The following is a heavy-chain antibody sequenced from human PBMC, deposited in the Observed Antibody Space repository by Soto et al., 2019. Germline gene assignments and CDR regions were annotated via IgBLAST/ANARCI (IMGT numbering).Heavy chain of an antibody. CDR2: IYHSVST. V-gene: IGHV4-38-2*01. D-gene: IGHD3-22*01. J-gene: IGHJ4*02. CDR3: ARVAYYYDSSGYSIYYFDY. CDR1: GYSISSGYY. Sequence: AETLSLTCAVSGYSISSGYYWGWIRQPPGKGLEWIGSIYHSVSTYYNPSLKSRVTISVDTSKNQFSLKLSSVTAADTAVYYCARVAYYYDSSGYSIYYFDYWGQGTMVTV.